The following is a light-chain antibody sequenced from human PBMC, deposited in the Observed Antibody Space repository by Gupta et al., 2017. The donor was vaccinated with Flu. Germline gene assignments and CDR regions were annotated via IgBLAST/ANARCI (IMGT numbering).Light chain of an antibody. V-gene: IGKV2-30*01. CDR3: MQGSRWPWA. CDR2: QVS. J-gene: IGKJ1*01. Sequence: DVVMTQSLPSLPVTLGQPASISCRSSQSLVYSDGNIYLHWFQQRPGQSPRRLIYQVSHRESGVPDRFSGSGSGTDFTLKISRVEAEDVGVYYCMQGSRWPWAFGQGTKVEIK. CDR1: QSLVYSDGNIY.